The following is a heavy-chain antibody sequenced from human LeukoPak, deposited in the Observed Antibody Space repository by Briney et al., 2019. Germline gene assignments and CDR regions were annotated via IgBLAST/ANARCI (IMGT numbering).Heavy chain of an antibody. D-gene: IGHD3-9*01. J-gene: IGHJ4*02. Sequence: SETLSLTCTVSGGSISSYYWSWIRQPPGKGLEWIGYIYYSGSTNYNPSLKSRVTISVDTSKNQFSLKLSSVTAADTAVYYCARDRDDILTGYYHFDYWGQGTLVTVSS. V-gene: IGHV4-59*12. CDR1: GGSISSYY. CDR3: ARDRDDILTGYYHFDY. CDR2: IYYSGST.